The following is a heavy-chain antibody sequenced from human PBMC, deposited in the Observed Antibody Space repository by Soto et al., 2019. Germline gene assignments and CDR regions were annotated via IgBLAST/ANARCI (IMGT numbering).Heavy chain of an antibody. V-gene: IGHV3-23*01. J-gene: IGHJ6*02. CDR1: GFNFKNYA. D-gene: IGHD2-2*01. CDR3: AKPERYASGMDV. Sequence: EVQLLESGGGLVQPGGSLRLSCAASGFNFKNYAMNWVRQAPGKGLEWASGISARGDSTYYADSVRGRFAISRDNSNNTVFLRMSGLSFEDTAIYYCAKPERYASGMDVWGQGTTVTVSS. CDR2: ISARGDST.